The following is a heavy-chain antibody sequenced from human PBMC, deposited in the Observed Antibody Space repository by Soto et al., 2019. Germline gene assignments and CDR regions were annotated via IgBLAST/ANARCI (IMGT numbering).Heavy chain of an antibody. J-gene: IGHJ4*02. Sequence: QVQLVQSGAEVKKPGASVKVSCKASGITSTTYAIHWVRQVPGQALERMGGINTGNGNTRYSRRFLGRVSLTTDTSTGTHSMAMRNTTTKDTDVYSSARELGGCGIWCQG. V-gene: IGHV1-3*04. CDR2: INTGNGNT. CDR3: ARELGGCGI. CDR1: GITSTTYA. D-gene: IGHD2-15*01.